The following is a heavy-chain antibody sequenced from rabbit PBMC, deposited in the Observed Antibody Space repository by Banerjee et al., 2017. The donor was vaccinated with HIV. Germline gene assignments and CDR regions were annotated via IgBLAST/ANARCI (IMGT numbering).Heavy chain of an antibody. CDR1: GFSFSNKYV. V-gene: IGHV1S43*01. Sequence: QEQLEESGGDLVKPEGSLTLTCTASGFSFSNKYVMCWVRQAPGKGLEWIACINTSSGSTWYASWVNGRFTISRSTSLNTVDLKMTSLTAADTATYFCARDLAGVIGWNFDLWGPGTLSPS. J-gene: IGHJ4*01. CDR2: INTSSGST. D-gene: IGHD4-1*01. CDR3: ARDLAGVIGWNFDL.